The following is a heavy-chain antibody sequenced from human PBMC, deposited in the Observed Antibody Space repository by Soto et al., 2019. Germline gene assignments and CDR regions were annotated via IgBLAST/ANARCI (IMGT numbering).Heavy chain of an antibody. D-gene: IGHD4-17*01. CDR1: GFTFSSYG. J-gene: IGHJ6*02. CDR3: AKDFSTVVTRSFYGMDV. Sequence: ESGGGVVQPGRSLRLSCAASGFTFSSYGMHWVRQAPGKGLEWVAVISYDGSNKYYADSVKGRFTISRDNSKNTLYLQMNSLRAEDTAVYYCAKDFSTVVTRSFYGMDVWGQGTTVTVSS. CDR2: ISYDGSNK. V-gene: IGHV3-30*18.